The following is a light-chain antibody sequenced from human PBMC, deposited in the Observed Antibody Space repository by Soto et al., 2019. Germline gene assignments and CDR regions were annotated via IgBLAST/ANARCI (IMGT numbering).Light chain of an antibody. CDR1: QGISNY. J-gene: IGKJ1*01. Sequence: DIQMTQSPSSLSASVGDRVTITCRASQGISNYLAWYQQKPGKIPKLLIYAASTLQPGGPSRFSGRGSGTDSTLTIRSPQPENVATSYCQKYYSAPRTVGQGNKVEIK. CDR2: AAS. CDR3: QKYYSAPRT. V-gene: IGKV1-27*01.